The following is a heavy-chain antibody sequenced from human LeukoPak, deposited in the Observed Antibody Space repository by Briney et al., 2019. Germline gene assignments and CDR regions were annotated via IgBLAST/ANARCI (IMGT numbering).Heavy chain of an antibody. CDR1: GGSISSNSYF. CDR2: IHYSGSI. D-gene: IGHD3-10*01. Sequence: SETLSLTCTVSGGSISSNSYFWGWIRQPPGKGLEWIGSIHYSGSIYYNPSLKSRLSIFVDTSKNQFSLKLSSVTAADGAVYYCASQGTMVRGAIRLFDAFDIWGQGTMVTVSS. V-gene: IGHV4-39*01. J-gene: IGHJ3*02. CDR3: ASQGTMVRGAIRLFDAFDI.